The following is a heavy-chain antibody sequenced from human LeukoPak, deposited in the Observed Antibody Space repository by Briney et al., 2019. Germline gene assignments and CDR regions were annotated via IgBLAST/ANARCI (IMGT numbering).Heavy chain of an antibody. CDR2: IIPIIGTA. CDR3: ARPVTPSYYYDSSGYSAGGFDY. D-gene: IGHD3-22*01. V-gene: IGHV1-69*13. J-gene: IGHJ4*02. CDR1: GCTFSSYA. Sequence: SVKVSCKASGCTFSSYAISWVRQAPGQGLEWMGGIIPIIGTANYAQKFQGRVTITADESTSTAYMELSSLRSEDTAVYYCARPVTPSYYYDSSGYSAGGFDYWGQGTLVTVSS.